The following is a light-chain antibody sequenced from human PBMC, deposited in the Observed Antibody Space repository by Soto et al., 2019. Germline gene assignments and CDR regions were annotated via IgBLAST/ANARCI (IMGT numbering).Light chain of an antibody. V-gene: IGLV2-23*03. J-gene: IGLJ2*01. CDR2: EGS. CDR3: CSYAGSSTFYVV. Sequence: QSALTQPASVSGSPGQSITISCTGTSSDVGSYNLVSWYQQHPDKAPKLMIYEGSKRPSGVSNRFSGSKSGNTASLTISGLQAEDEADYYCCSYAGSSTFYVVFGGGTQLTVL. CDR1: SSDVGSYNL.